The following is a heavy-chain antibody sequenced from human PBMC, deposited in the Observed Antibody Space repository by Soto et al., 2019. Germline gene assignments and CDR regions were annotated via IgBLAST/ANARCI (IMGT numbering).Heavy chain of an antibody. V-gene: IGHV2-5*02. D-gene: IGHD2-15*01. CDR3: AHKGGRGAAMDV. CDR1: GFSLSTSAEG. J-gene: IGHJ6*02. CDR2: IYWDDDE. Sequence: QITLKESGPTLVKPTQTLTLTCTFSGFSLSTSAEGVAWIRQPPGKALEWLALIYWDDDERYSPFLKSRLTIAKDTSKNQVVLTMTNMDPVDTATYFCAHKGGRGAAMDVWGLGTTVTVSS.